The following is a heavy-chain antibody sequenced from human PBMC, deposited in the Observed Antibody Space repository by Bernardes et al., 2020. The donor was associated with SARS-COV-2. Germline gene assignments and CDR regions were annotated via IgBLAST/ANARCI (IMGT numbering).Heavy chain of an antibody. J-gene: IGHJ4*02. CDR1: GFTFDDYA. V-gene: IGHV3-9*01. Sequence: GGSLRLSCAASGFTFDDYAMYWVRQAPGKGLEWVAGISWNSGTIAYADSLKGRFTISRDNAKNSLYLQMDSLRAEDTAMYYCTRGYASSGSGIEYWGQGTLVTVSS. CDR2: ISWNSGTI. CDR3: TRGYASSGSGIEY. D-gene: IGHD3-10*01.